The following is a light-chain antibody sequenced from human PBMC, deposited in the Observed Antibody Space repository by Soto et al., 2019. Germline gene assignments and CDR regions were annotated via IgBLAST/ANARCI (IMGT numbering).Light chain of an antibody. Sequence: QSALTQPPSVSGSPGQSVTISCTGTSSDVGSYNRVSWYQQPPGTAPKLMIYEGSNRPSGVPDRFSGSKSGNTASLTISGLQAEDEADYYCSLYTSSSTVVFGTGTKVTVL. V-gene: IGLV2-18*01. CDR1: SSDVGSYNR. J-gene: IGLJ1*01. CDR2: EGS. CDR3: SLYTSSSTVV.